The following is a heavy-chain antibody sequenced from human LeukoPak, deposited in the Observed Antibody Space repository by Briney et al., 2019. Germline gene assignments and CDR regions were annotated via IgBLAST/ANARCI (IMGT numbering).Heavy chain of an antibody. Sequence: GGSLRLSCAASGFTFSDYYMSWIRQAPGKGLEWVSYISSRGSTIYYADSVKGRFTISRDNAKNSLYLQMNSLRAEDTAVYYCARDMAYSSGWYDYWGQGTLVTVSS. CDR3: ARDMAYSSGWYDY. V-gene: IGHV3-11*01. CDR1: GFTFSDYY. J-gene: IGHJ4*02. CDR2: ISSRGSTI. D-gene: IGHD6-19*01.